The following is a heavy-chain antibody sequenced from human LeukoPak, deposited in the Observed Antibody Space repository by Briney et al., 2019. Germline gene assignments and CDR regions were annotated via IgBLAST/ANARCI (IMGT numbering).Heavy chain of an antibody. CDR3: AKAAREDYSVTTFLDY. CDR1: GFTFTSFA. J-gene: IGHJ4*02. Sequence: GGSLRLSCAASGFTFTSFAVTWVRQAPGKGLEWVSAISGRGDIADSTYYADSVRGRFTLSRDTSKNTVHLQMSSLRVDDTAVYYCAKAAREDYSVTTFLDYWGQGTLVTVSS. D-gene: IGHD4-17*01. CDR2: ISGRGDIADST. V-gene: IGHV3-23*01.